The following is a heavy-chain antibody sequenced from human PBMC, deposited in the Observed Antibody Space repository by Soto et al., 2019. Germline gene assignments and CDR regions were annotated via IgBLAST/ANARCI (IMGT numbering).Heavy chain of an antibody. CDR3: TRGPDIVLFLRTGLGSGVFDF. Sequence: GGSLRLSCTASGFTFGDYAMSWFRQAPGKGLEWVGFIRSKAYGGTTEYAASVKGRFTISRDDSKSIAYLQMNSLKTEDTAVYYCTRGPDIVLFLRTGLGSGVFDFWGQGSLVTVSS. D-gene: IGHD2-15*01. CDR1: GFTFGDYA. J-gene: IGHJ4*02. CDR2: IRSKAYGGTT. V-gene: IGHV3-49*03.